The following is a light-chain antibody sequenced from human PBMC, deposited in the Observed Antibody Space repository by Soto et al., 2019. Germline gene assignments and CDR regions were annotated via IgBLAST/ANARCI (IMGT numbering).Light chain of an antibody. Sequence: QSALTQPASVSGSPGQSITISCTGTSSDVGAYNYVSWYQQHPGKAPKLMIYEVSNRPSGISSRFSGSKSGNTASLTISGLQAEDEADYYCISYTSSSTPWVFGGGTKLTVL. CDR3: ISYTSSSTPWV. V-gene: IGLV2-14*01. CDR1: SSDVGAYNY. CDR2: EVS. J-gene: IGLJ3*02.